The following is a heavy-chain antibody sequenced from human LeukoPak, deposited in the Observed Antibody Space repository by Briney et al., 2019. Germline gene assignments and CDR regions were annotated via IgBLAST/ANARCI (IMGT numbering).Heavy chain of an antibody. CDR1: GFTFSSYA. D-gene: IGHD5-18*01. CDR2: ISYDGSNK. V-gene: IGHV3-30*04. J-gene: IGHJ4*02. CDR3: ARTAMVLHHFDY. Sequence: GRSLRLSCAASGFTFSSYAMHWVRQAPGKGLEWVAVISYDGSNKYYADSVKGRFTISRDNSKNTLYLQMNGLRAEDTAVYYCARTAMVLHHFDYWGQGTLVTVSS.